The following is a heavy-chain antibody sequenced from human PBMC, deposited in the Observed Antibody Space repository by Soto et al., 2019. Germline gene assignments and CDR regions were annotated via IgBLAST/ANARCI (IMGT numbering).Heavy chain of an antibody. CDR3: TIYRVEGGSGYFGSGSPGY. CDR1: GFTFSTYD. D-gene: IGHD3-10*01. J-gene: IGHJ4*02. CDR2: ITTGGVRT. Sequence: EVELLESGGGLIQPGGSLRLSCAASGFTFSTYDMSWVRQAPGKGLEWVSSITTGGVRTYYADSVKGRFTISRDNSKNTLSLQMNSLRAEYTALYYCTIYRVEGGSGYFGSGSPGYWGQGTLVTVSS. V-gene: IGHV3-23*01.